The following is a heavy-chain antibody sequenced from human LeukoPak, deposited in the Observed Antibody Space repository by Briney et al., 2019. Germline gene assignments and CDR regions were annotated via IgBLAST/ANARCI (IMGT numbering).Heavy chain of an antibody. CDR1: GGSISSGSYY. CDR3: ARGITMVRGVINRSLYYYYMDV. Sequence: PSQTLSLTCTVSGGSISSGSYYWSWIRQPPGKGLEWIGYMYNTGSTNNNPSLKSRVTISVDKSKNQFSLKLSSVTAADTAVYYCARGITMVRGVINRSLYYYYMDVWGKGTTVTISS. CDR2: MYNTGST. V-gene: IGHV4-61*09. D-gene: IGHD3-10*01. J-gene: IGHJ6*03.